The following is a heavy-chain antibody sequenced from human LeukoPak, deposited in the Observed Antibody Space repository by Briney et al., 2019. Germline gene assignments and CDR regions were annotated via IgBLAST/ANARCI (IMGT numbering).Heavy chain of an antibody. CDR3: ARDFRGRGYYDY. J-gene: IGHJ4*02. D-gene: IGHD3-22*01. V-gene: IGHV4-31*03. CDR1: DGSISSADYY. CDR2: IYYSGST. Sequence: SETLSLTCTVSDGSISSADYYWSWIRQHPGKGLEWIGYIYYSGSTYYNPSLKSRVTISVDTSKNQFSLKSSSVTAADTAVYYCARDFRGRGYYDYWGQGTLVTVSS.